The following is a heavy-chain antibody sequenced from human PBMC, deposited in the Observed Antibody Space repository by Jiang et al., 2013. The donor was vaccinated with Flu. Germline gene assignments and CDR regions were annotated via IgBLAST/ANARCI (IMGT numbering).Heavy chain of an antibody. V-gene: IGHV2-5*02. CDR2: IFWDDDN. CDR3: AHRRYASSSSAYFDY. J-gene: IGHJ4*02. D-gene: IGHD6-6*01. Sequence: TLTLTCTFSGFSLSTSGVGVGWIRQPPGKALEWLALIFWDDDNRYSPSLKSRLTITKDTSKNQVVLTMTNMDPVDTATYYCAHRRYASSSSAYFDYWGQGTLVTVSS. CDR1: GFSLSTSGVG.